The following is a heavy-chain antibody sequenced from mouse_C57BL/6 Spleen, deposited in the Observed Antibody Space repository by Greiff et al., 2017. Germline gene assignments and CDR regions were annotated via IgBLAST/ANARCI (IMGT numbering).Heavy chain of an antibody. CDR3: ARALVTRRGGCAY. V-gene: IGHV1-76*01. CDR2: IYPGGGNT. D-gene: IGHD2-12*01. CDR1: GYTFTDYY. J-gene: IGHJ3*01. Sequence: VQLPQSGAELVRPGASVKLSCKASGYTFTDYYISWVKQRPGHGLEWIARIYPGGGNTYYNEKFKGKATLTAEKSSSTAYMQLSSLTSEDSAIYFCARALVTRRGGCAYWGQGTIVTVSA.